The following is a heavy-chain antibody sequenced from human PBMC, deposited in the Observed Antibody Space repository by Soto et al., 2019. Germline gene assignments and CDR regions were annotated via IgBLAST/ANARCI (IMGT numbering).Heavy chain of an antibody. V-gene: IGHV4-61*01. CDR2: IYYSGST. D-gene: IGHD7-27*01. Sequence: QVQLQESGPGLVKPSETLSLTCTVSGGSVSSGSYYWSWIRQPPGKGLEWIGYIYYSGSTNYNPSLKSRVTISVDTSKNQFSLKLSSVTAADTAVYFCARDPGARPLDYWGQGILVTVSS. J-gene: IGHJ4*02. CDR1: GGSVSSGSYY. CDR3: ARDPGARPLDY.